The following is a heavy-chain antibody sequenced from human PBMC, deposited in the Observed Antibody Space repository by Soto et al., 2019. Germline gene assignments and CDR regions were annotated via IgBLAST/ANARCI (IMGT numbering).Heavy chain of an antibody. CDR3: ARFLWTGRTGDDY. J-gene: IGHJ4*02. V-gene: IGHV3-66*01. CDR1: GFTVSSNY. Sequence: EVQLVESGGGLVQPGGSLRLSCAASGFTVSSNYMTWVRQAPGKGLEWVSVIYSSGNTYYADSVKGRFTISRDNSKNTLYLQMNSLRAEDTAVYYCARFLWTGRTGDDYWGQGTLVTVS. CDR2: IYSSGNT. D-gene: IGHD1-1*01.